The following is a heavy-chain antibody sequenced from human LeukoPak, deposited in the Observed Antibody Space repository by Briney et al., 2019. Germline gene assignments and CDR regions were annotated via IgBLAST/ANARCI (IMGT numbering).Heavy chain of an antibody. J-gene: IGHJ4*02. CDR1: GFTFSSYA. D-gene: IGHD3-22*01. CDR3: ARDFAHYYDSSGSFWY. Sequence: PGGSLRLSCAASGFTFSSYAMNWGRQAPGKGLEWVSDISSSVSTIYYAHSVKGRVTISRDNAKNTLSLEMNSLRAEDTGVYYCARDFAHYYDSSGSFWYWGQGTLVTVSS. V-gene: IGHV3-48*03. CDR2: ISSSVSTI.